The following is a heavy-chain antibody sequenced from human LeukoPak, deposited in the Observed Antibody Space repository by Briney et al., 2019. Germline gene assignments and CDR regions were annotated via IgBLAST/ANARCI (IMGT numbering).Heavy chain of an antibody. V-gene: IGHV4-59*08. CDR2: IYYSGST. Sequence: SEALSLTCTVSGGSISSYYWSWIRQPPGKGLEWIGYIYYSGSTNYKPSLKSRVTISVDTSKNQFSLKLSSVTAADTAVYYCARLRTAAYYYGMDVWGQGTTVTVSS. J-gene: IGHJ6*02. CDR3: ARLRTAAYYYGMDV. CDR1: GGSISSYY.